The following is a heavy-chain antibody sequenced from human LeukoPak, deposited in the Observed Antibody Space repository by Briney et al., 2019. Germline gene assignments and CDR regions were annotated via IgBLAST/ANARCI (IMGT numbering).Heavy chain of an antibody. J-gene: IGHJ4*02. CDR2: IKSKTDGGTT. V-gene: IGHV3-15*01. CDR1: GFTFSNAS. CDR3: TFRADY. Sequence: GGSLRLSCAASGFTFSNASMSWVRQAPGKGLEWVGRIKSKTDGGTTDYAAHVNGRYTISRDDSTNTLYLKMNSGKTEDSAVYYCTFRADYWGEGTLVTVSS.